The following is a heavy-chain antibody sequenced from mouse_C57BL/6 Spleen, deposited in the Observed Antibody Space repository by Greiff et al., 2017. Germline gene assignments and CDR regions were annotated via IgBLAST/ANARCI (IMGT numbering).Heavy chain of an antibody. J-gene: IGHJ4*01. Sequence: QVQLQQPGAELVRPGSSVKLSCKASGYTFTSYWMDWVKERPGQGLAWIGNIYPSDSGTHYNQKFKDKATLTVDKSSSTAYMQLSSLTSEDSAVYYRARFGGDRRATDTRGQGAPVTVSS. CDR2: IYPSDSGT. CDR1: GYTFTSYW. CDR3: ARFGGDRRATDT. D-gene: IGHD1-1*02. V-gene: IGHV1-61*01.